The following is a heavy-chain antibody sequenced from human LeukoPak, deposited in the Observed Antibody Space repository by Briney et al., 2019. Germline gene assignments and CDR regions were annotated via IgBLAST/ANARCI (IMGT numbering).Heavy chain of an antibody. Sequence: PGGSLRLSCAASGFAFSDYYMSWIRQAPGKGLEWVSYISTSGSTIYYADSVKGRFTISRDNSKNTLYLQMNSLRAEDTAVYYCAKAGVPTNYFDYWGQGTLVTVSS. CDR1: GFAFSDYY. J-gene: IGHJ4*02. CDR2: ISTSGSTI. CDR3: AKAGVPTNYFDY. D-gene: IGHD2-2*01. V-gene: IGHV3-11*01.